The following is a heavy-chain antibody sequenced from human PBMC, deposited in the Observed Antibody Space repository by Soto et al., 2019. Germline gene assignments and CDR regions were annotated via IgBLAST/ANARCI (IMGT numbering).Heavy chain of an antibody. CDR1: GYTFPGYG. Sequence: ASVKVSFKASGYTFPGYGINWLRQAPGQGLEWMGWINTYNGNTNYAQEFQGRVTMTTDTSTSTVYMELRSLRSDDTAVYYCARDLRTVAGIYYYYYGMDVWGQGTTVTVSS. V-gene: IGHV1-18*01. CDR2: INTYNGNT. J-gene: IGHJ6*02. CDR3: ARDLRTVAGIYYYYYGMDV. D-gene: IGHD6-19*01.